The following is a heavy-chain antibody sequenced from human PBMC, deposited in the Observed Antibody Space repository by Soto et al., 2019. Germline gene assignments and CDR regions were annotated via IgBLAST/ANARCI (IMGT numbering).Heavy chain of an antibody. CDR2: IIPICGTA. Sequence: QVQLVQSGAEVKKPGSSVKVSCKASGGTFSSYAISWVRQAPGQGLEWMGGIIPICGTANYAQKFQGRVTITAEESTGTAYMELSSLKSEDTAVYYCARETGPYYDYVWGIYRSYYFDYWGQGTLVTVSS. CDR3: ARETGPYYDYVWGIYRSYYFDY. V-gene: IGHV1-69*01. J-gene: IGHJ4*02. D-gene: IGHD3-16*02. CDR1: GGTFSSYA.